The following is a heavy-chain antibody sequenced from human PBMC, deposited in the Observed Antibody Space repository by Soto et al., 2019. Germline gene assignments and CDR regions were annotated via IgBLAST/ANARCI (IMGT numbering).Heavy chain of an antibody. D-gene: IGHD6-25*01. CDR1: GGSLSSYY. CDR3: GSVRPSGYVLS. J-gene: IGHJ5*02. CDR2: VYFSGNT. V-gene: IGHV4-59*01. Sequence: SETLSLTCTVSGGSLSSYYWTWIRQSPGKGLEWIGYVYFSGNTNYIPFLKSRVTISIDTSKNQFSLRLASVTAADTAFYYCGSVRPSGYVLSWGQGTLVTVSS.